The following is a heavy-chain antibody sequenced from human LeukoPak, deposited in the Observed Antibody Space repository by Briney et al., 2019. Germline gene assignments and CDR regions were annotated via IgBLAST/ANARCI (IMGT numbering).Heavy chain of an antibody. CDR1: GYTFTSYY. V-gene: IGHV1-46*01. CDR2: INPSGGST. J-gene: IGHJ4*02. CDR3: ARGPVYCTNGVCYMVSFDY. D-gene: IGHD2-8*01. Sequence: ASVKVSCKASGYTFTSYYMHWVRQAPGQGLEWMGIINPSGGSTSYAQKFQGRVTMTRDTSTSTVYMELRSLRSDDTAVYYCARGPVYCTNGVCYMVSFDYWGQGTLVTVSS.